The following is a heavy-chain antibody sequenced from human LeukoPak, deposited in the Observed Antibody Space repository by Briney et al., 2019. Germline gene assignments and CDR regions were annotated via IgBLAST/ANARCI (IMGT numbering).Heavy chain of an antibody. Sequence: ASVKVSCKASGYTFTRYYMHWVRQAPGQGLEWMGIINPSGGSTSYAQKFQGRVTMTRDMSTTTVYMELSSLRSEDTAVYYCARTGRVLATIYYFDYWGQGTLVTVSS. D-gene: IGHD5-24*01. CDR1: GYTFTRYY. V-gene: IGHV1-46*01. CDR2: INPSGGST. CDR3: ARTGRVLATIYYFDY. J-gene: IGHJ4*02.